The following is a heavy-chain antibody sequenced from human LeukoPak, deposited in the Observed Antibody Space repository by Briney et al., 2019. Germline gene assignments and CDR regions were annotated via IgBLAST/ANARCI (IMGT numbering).Heavy chain of an antibody. Sequence: ASVTVSCKASGNTFTGYYMHWVRQAPGQGLEWMGWINPNSGGTNYAQKFQGRVTMTRDTSISTAYMELSRLRSDDTAVYYCARGSVTLSGVVVENWYFDLWGRGTLVTVSS. D-gene: IGHD3-3*01. CDR2: INPNSGGT. CDR3: ARGSVTLSGVVVENWYFDL. CDR1: GNTFTGYY. J-gene: IGHJ2*01. V-gene: IGHV1-2*02.